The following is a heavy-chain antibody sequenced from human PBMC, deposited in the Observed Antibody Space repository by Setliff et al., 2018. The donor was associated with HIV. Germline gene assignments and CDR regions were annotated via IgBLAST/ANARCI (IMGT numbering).Heavy chain of an antibody. D-gene: IGHD1-1*01. CDR1: GGTFSSYA. V-gene: IGHV1-69*10. CDR3: AKEGGVTTAFDL. CDR2: IIPILGIA. J-gene: IGHJ5*02. Sequence: SVKVSCKASGGTFSSYAISWVRQAPGQGLEWMGGIIPILGIANYAQKFQGRVTITTDESTNTVYMELSSLRSDDTALYYCAKEGGVTTAFDLWGQGTLVTVSS.